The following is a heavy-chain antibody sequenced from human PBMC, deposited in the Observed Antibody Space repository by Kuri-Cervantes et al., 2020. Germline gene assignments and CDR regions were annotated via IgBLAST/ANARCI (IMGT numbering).Heavy chain of an antibody. CDR1: GFTFSSYA. V-gene: IGHV4-34*01. J-gene: IGHJ6*03. CDR3: ARWGFGDSYYYMNV. D-gene: IGHD3-16*01. Sequence: GSLRLSCATSGFTFSSYAMHWVRQPPGKGLEWIGEINHTGGTKYNPSLKSRVTMSVDTSKNQFSLKLSSVTAADTAVYYCARWGFGDSYYYMNVWGKGTTVTVSS. CDR2: INHTGGT.